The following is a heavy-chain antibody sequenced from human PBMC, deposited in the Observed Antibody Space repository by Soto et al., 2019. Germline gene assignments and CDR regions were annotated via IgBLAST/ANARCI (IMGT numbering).Heavy chain of an antibody. CDR3: ARGGDYYDSSGYPDAFDI. V-gene: IGHV4-34*01. CDR2: TNHSGST. Sequence: QVQLQQWGAGLLKPSETLSLTCAVYGGSFSGYYWSWIRQPPGKGLEWIGETNHSGSTNYNPSLKRRVNISVDTSKNQFSLKLSSVTAADTAVYYCARGGDYYDSSGYPDAFDIWGQGTMVTVSS. CDR1: GGSFSGYY. J-gene: IGHJ3*02. D-gene: IGHD3-22*01.